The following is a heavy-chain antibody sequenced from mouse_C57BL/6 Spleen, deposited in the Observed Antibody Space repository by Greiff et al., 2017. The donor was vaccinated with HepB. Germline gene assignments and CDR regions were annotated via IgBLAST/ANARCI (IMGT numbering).Heavy chain of an antibody. CDR2: ISSGGDYI. D-gene: IGHD4-1*01. CDR1: GFTFSSYA. CDR3: TRDGDGTADY. J-gene: IGHJ2*01. Sequence: EVKLMESGEGLVKPGGSLKLSCAASGFTFSSYAISWVRQTPEKRLEWVAYISSGGDYIYYADTVKGRFTISRDNARNTLYLQMSSLKSEDTAMYYCTRDGDGTADYWGQGTTLTVSS. V-gene: IGHV5-9-1*02.